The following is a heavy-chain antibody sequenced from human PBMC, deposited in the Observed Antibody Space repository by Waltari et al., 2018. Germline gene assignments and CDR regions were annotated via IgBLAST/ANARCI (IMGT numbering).Heavy chain of an antibody. CDR2: MQYRGST. J-gene: IGHJ1*01. Sequence: QLQLQESGPGLVRPSETLSLTCTVSGGSITTNYNWAWIRQPPGKGLEWLGNMQYRGSTFYNPSLMSRVTISLDTSKNRFSLTLTSVDAADTAVYFCGRIAFGDDGGYFQYWGQGTLVTVSS. CDR1: GGSITTNYN. CDR3: GRIAFGDDGGYFQY. V-gene: IGHV4-39*01. D-gene: IGHD4-17*01.